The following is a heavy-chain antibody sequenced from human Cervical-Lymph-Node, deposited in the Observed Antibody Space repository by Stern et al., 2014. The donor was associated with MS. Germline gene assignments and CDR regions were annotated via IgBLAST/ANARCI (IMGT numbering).Heavy chain of an antibody. CDR2: TYYRPKWYT. J-gene: IGHJ6*02. CDR3: ARLGTVPQGPFYYSPMDI. Sequence: QVQLMQSGPGQVKPSQTLSLTCAISGDRVSNNSAAWSWIRQSPSRGLEWLGRTYYRPKWYTNYAVSVKSRIIISSDTSKNQVSLQLNSVTPDDTAVYYCARLGTVPQGPFYYSPMDIWGQGTTVIVSS. V-gene: IGHV6-1*01. D-gene: IGHD3-10*01. CDR1: GDRVSNNSAA.